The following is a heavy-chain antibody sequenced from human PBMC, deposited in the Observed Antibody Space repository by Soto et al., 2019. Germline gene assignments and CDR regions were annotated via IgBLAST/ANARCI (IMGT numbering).Heavy chain of an antibody. D-gene: IGHD4-4*01. V-gene: IGHV3-30-3*01. CDR1: GFTFSGYA. CDR3: ARGAYRYFDY. Sequence: QVQLVESGGGVVQPGKSLRLSCVASGFTFSGYAMHWIRQASGKAPEWVALISSDGSSTLYADSVRGRFTISRDNSRDTLYLQLNSLRPDDTAVFSCARGAYRYFDYWGQGTLVTVSS. CDR2: ISSDGSST. J-gene: IGHJ4*02.